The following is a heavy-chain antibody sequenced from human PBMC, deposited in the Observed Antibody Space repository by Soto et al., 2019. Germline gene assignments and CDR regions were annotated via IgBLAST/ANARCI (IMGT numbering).Heavy chain of an antibody. CDR2: IYYTGST. D-gene: IGHD4-17*01. CDR1: GGSISSGAYY. J-gene: IGHJ4*02. CDR3: ARALSPVTTLGFDY. Sequence: PSETLSLTCTVSGGSISSGAYYWSWIRQHPGEGLEWIGHIYYTGSTYYNPSLKSRLTISLGTSKNQFSLKLNSVTAADTAVYYCARALSPVTTLGFDYWGQGTLVTVSS. V-gene: IGHV4-31*03.